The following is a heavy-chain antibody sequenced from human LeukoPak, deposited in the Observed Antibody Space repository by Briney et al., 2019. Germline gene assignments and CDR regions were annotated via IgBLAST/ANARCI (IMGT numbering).Heavy chain of an antibody. Sequence: TGGSLRLSCAASGLTFSSYGMHWVRQAPGKGLEWVAFIRYDGSNKYYADSVKGRFTISRDNSKNTLYLQMNSLRAEDTAVYYCAKSPGYCSSTSCYRKDYFDYWGQGTLVTVS. D-gene: IGHD2-2*02. CDR2: IRYDGSNK. V-gene: IGHV3-30*02. CDR1: GLTFSSYG. CDR3: AKSPGYCSSTSCYRKDYFDY. J-gene: IGHJ4*02.